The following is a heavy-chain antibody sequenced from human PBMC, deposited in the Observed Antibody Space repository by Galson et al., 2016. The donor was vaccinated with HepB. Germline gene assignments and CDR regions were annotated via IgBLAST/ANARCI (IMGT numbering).Heavy chain of an antibody. CDR3: ATSGFPPRDFQN. Sequence: SETLSLTCTVSGASMTNYWWSWIRQTPGKGLEWIGYIFHSGSTNYGPSLRNRATISVDTSKNQLSLKIDSVTAADTAVYYCATSGFPPRDFQNWGRGTLVTVSP. CDR2: IFHSGST. V-gene: IGHV4-59*12. CDR1: GASMTNYW. J-gene: IGHJ1*01. D-gene: IGHD3-10*01.